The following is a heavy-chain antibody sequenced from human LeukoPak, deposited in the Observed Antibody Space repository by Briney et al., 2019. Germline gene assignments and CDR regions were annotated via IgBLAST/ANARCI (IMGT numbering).Heavy chain of an antibody. Sequence: SESLSLTCAVYGGSFSGYYWSWIRQPPGKGLEWIGEINHSGSTNYNPSLKSRVTISVDTSKNQFSLKLSSVTAADTAVYYCARAVAGWFDPWGQGTLVTVSS. CDR1: GGSFSGYY. CDR3: ARAVAGWFDP. V-gene: IGHV4-34*01. J-gene: IGHJ5*02. D-gene: IGHD2-15*01. CDR2: INHSGST.